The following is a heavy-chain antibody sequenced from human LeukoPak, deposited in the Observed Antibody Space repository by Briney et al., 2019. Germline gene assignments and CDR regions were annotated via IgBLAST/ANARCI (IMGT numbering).Heavy chain of an antibody. V-gene: IGHV3-23*01. CDR2: VSTNGGGT. Sequence: PGGSLRLSCAASGFTFSDYAMSWVRQAPGKGLEWVSTVSTNGGGTYYADSVKGRFTISRDNSKNILWLQMNSLRAEDTAVYYCAKCPPAAIAFVDWFDPWGQGTLVTVSS. J-gene: IGHJ5*02. CDR1: GFTFSDYA. CDR3: AKCPPAAIAFVDWFDP. D-gene: IGHD2-2*01.